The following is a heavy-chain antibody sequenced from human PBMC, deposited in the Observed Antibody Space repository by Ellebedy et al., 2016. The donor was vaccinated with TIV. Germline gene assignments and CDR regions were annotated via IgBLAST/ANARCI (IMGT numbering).Heavy chain of an antibody. CDR3: ARLADLWFGDLFD. CDR1: RFTSSFSSYR. D-gene: IGHD3-10*01. V-gene: IGHV3-21*01. CDR2: ITSSSSHI. Sequence: GESLKISCAASRFTSSFSSYRLTWVRQAPGKGLEWVSSITSSSSHIYYADSVKGRFTTPRDNAKNSLYLQMNSLRAEDTAVYYCARLADLWFGDLFDWGQGTLVTVSS. J-gene: IGHJ4*02.